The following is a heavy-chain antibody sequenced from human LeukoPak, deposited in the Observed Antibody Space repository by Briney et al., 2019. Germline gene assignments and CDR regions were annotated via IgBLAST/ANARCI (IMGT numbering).Heavy chain of an antibody. D-gene: IGHD1-26*01. CDR1: GFTFSSYG. CDR3: AKDPLGLSAFDI. Sequence: GRSLRLSCAASGFTFSSYGMHWVRQAPGKGLEWVAVIWYDGSNKYYADSVKGRFTISRDNSKNTLYLQMNSLRAEDTAVYYCAKDPLGLSAFDIWGQGTMVTVSS. CDR2: IWYDGSNK. V-gene: IGHV3-33*06. J-gene: IGHJ3*02.